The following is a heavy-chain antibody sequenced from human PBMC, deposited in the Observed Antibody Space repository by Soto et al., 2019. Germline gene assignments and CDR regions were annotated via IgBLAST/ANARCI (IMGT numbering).Heavy chain of an antibody. CDR2: ICSSSRYI. V-gene: IGHV3-21*01. Sequence: EVQLVESGGGLVKPGGSLRLSCAASGFTFSSYSMNWVRQAPGKGLEWVSSICSSSRYIYYADSVKGRFTISRDNAKNSLYLQMNSLRAEDTAVYYCARDRVTGTTSHYYGMDVWGQGTTVTVSS. CDR3: ARDRVTGTTSHYYGMDV. J-gene: IGHJ6*02. CDR1: GFTFSSYS. D-gene: IGHD1-7*01.